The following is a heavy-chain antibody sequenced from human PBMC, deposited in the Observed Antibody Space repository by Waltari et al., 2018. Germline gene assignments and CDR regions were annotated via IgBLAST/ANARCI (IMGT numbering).Heavy chain of an antibody. CDR1: GFTFSSYW. D-gene: IGHD6-6*01. CDR3: ATVSSSDAFDI. Sequence: EVQLVESGGGLVQPGRSLRLSCAASGFTFSSYWMNWVRQAPGKGLEWVANIKPDGSEKYYVDSLKGRFTISRDNTKNSLYLQMNSLRAEDTAVYYCATVSSSDAFDIWGQGTMVTVSS. J-gene: IGHJ3*02. V-gene: IGHV3-7*01. CDR2: IKPDGSEK.